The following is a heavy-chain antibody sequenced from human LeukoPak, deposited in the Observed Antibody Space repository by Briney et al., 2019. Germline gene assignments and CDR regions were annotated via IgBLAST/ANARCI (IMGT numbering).Heavy chain of an antibody. CDR3: AKDGVTGIAAVVYYYYYGMDV. D-gene: IGHD6-13*01. CDR1: GFTFSSYG. Sequence: QSGGSLRLSCAASGFTFSSYGMHWARQAPGKGLEWVAVISYDGSNKYYADSVKGRFTISRDNSKNTLYLQMNSLRAEDTAVYYCAKDGVTGIAAVVYYYYYGMDVWGQGTTVTVSS. J-gene: IGHJ6*02. CDR2: ISYDGSNK. V-gene: IGHV3-30*18.